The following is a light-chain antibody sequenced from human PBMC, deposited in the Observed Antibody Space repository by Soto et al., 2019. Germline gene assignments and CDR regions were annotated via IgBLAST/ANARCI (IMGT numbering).Light chain of an antibody. J-gene: IGKJ5*01. Sequence: QMTHPRASRPASLGATITISCRATLTISGYLNWYQQKPGKAPKLLIYGAFSLPSGVPSRFSGSGSGTDFTLSISNLQPEDVATYYCQQSFRPHITFGQGTRLEIK. CDR3: QQSFRPHIT. CDR1: LTISGY. CDR2: GAF. V-gene: IGKV1-39*01.